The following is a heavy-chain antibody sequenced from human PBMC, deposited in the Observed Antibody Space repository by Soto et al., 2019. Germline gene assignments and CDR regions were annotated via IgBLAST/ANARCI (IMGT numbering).Heavy chain of an antibody. D-gene: IGHD3-10*01. CDR3: ARELLEYGSVSCFDY. CDR2: IWYDGNNK. V-gene: IGHV3-33*01. Sequence: QVQLVESGGGVVQPGRSLRLSCAASAFTFSTYGMHWVRQTPGKGLEWVAFIWYDGNNKYYADSVKGRFTISRDNSKNTLYLQMNSLRAEDTAVYYCARELLEYGSVSCFDYWGQGTLVTVSS. J-gene: IGHJ4*02. CDR1: AFTFSTYG.